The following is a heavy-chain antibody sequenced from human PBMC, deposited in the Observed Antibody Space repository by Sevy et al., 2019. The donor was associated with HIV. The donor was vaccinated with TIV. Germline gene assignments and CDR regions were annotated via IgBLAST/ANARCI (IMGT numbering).Heavy chain of an antibody. V-gene: IGHV3-21*06. D-gene: IGHD1-26*01. Sequence: GGSLRLSCAASGFTFSSYSMIWVRQAPGKGLEWVSSISGSSNYIYYAESVKGRFIISRDNAKNTLYLQMNSLRADDTAVYYCARGPPDGSYDYFDYWGQGTLVTVSS. J-gene: IGHJ4*02. CDR2: ISGSSNYI. CDR3: ARGPPDGSYDYFDY. CDR1: GFTFSSYS.